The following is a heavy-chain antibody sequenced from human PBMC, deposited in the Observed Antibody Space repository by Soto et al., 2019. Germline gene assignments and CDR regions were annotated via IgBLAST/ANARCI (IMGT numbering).Heavy chain of an antibody. CDR2: IYYTGST. V-gene: IGHV4-30-4*01. D-gene: IGHD4-17*01. CDR1: GGSFSSGDYY. CDR3: ARIHSGDEPSYYYYGMDV. J-gene: IGHJ6*02. Sequence: QVQLQESGPGVVKPSQTLSLTCTVSGGSFSSGDYYWSWVRQPTGKGLEWIGYIYYTGSTFNNPSLKSRVSISIDTSKTQFSLKLSSVTAADTAVYYCARIHSGDEPSYYYYGMDVWGQGTTVTVSS.